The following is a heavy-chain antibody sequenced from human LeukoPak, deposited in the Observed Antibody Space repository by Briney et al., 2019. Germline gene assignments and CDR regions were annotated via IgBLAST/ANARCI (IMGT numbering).Heavy chain of an antibody. D-gene: IGHD5-18*01. V-gene: IGHV3-15*01. J-gene: IGHJ3*02. Sequence: PVGSLRLSCAASGFTFSNAWMSWVRQAPGKGLEWVGRIKSKTDGGTTDYAAPVKGRFTISRDDSKNTLYLQMNSLKTEDTAVYYCTTGRGYISCVDIWGQGTMVTVSS. CDR1: GFTFSNAW. CDR2: IKSKTDGGTT. CDR3: TTGRGYISCVDI.